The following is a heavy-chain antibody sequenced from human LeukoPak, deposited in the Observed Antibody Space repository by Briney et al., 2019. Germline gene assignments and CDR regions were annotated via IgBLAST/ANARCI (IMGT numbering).Heavy chain of an antibody. V-gene: IGHV3-23*01. CDR3: AKGSPSLDY. Sequence: GGSLRLSCAASGFTFSSYTMSWVRQTPGKGLEWVSVISGSGGSTYYADSVKGRFTISRDNSKNTLYLQMNTLRAEDTAIYYCAKGSPSLDYWGQGTLVTVSS. CDR1: GFTFSSYT. J-gene: IGHJ4*02. CDR2: ISGSGGST.